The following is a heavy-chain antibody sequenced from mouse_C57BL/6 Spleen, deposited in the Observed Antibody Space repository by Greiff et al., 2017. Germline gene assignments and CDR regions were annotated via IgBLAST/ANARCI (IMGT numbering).Heavy chain of an antibody. Sequence: QVQLKQSGPGLVAPSQSLSITCTVSGFSLTSYGVHWVCQPPGKGLEWLVVIWSDGSTTYNSALKSRLSISKDNSKSQVFLKMNSRQTDDTAMYYCARQYYYGSRPLYAMDYWGQGTSVTVSS. V-gene: IGHV2-6-1*01. J-gene: IGHJ4*01. CDR1: GFSLTSYG. CDR3: ARQYYYGSRPLYAMDY. CDR2: IWSDGST. D-gene: IGHD1-1*01.